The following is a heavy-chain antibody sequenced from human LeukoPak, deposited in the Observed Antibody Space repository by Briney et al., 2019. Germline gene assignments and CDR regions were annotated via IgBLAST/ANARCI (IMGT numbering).Heavy chain of an antibody. J-gene: IGHJ4*02. CDR2: ISGSGGST. CDR3: AKFVAGEVVVVPFDY. Sequence: GGSLRLSCAASGFTFSSYAMSWVRQAPGKGLEWVSAISGSGGSTYYADSVKGRFTISRDNSKNTLYLQMNSLRAEDTAVNYCAKFVAGEVVVVPFDYWGQGTLVTVSS. V-gene: IGHV3-23*01. D-gene: IGHD3-22*01. CDR1: GFTFSSYA.